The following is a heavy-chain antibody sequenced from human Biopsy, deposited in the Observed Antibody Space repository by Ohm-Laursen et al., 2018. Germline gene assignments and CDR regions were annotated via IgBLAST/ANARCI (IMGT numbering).Heavy chain of an antibody. CDR1: GDSISSYY. CDR2: VYYTGST. V-gene: IGHV4-59*01. CDR3: ARDRGYYSDRTVPGYFDL. Sequence: PSDTLPLTCAVSGDSISSYYWSWIRQPPGKGLQWIGYVYYTGSTDYNPSLQSRVTIPVDTSKNHFSLRLRSVTPADTAIYYCARDRGYYSDRTVPGYFDLWGRGTLVTVSS. D-gene: IGHD3-22*01. J-gene: IGHJ2*01.